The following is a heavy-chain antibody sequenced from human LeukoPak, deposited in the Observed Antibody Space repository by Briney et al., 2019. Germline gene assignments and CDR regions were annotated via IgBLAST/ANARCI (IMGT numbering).Heavy chain of an antibody. CDR1: GFTFSADD. J-gene: IGHJ4*02. CDR2: IGRGGDT. V-gene: IGHV3-13*04. D-gene: IGHD1-1*01. CDR3: SRGAGTGFDH. Sequence: PGGSLRLSCAASGFTFSADDMNWVRQEPGKGLEWVSGIGRGGDTYYPASVKGRFTISRENAKNSLFLQMNSLRAGDTAVYYCSRGAGTGFDHWGQGVLVTVSS.